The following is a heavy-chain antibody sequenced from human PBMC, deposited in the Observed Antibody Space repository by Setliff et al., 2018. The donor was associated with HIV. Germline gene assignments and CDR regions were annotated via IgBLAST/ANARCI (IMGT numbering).Heavy chain of an antibody. CDR1: GGSFSGYY. Sequence: NPSETLSLTCAVFGGSFSGYYWSWIRQPPGKGLEWIEEINHSGSTDYNPSLKSRVTISVDTSKNQFSLNLSSVTAADTAVYYCARYDYGDFDYWGQGTPVTVSS. D-gene: IGHD4-17*01. CDR2: INHSGST. CDR3: ARYDYGDFDY. J-gene: IGHJ4*02. V-gene: IGHV4-34*01.